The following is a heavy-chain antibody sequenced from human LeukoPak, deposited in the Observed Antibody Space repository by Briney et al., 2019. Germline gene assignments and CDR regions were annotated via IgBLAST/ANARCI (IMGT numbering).Heavy chain of an antibody. CDR1: GYSFTSYW. V-gene: IGHV5-51*01. J-gene: IGHJ4*02. CDR3: ARLTNYNDRSGYFYFDY. D-gene: IGHD3-22*01. CDR2: IYPGDSDT. Sequence: GESLKISCKGSGYSFTSYWIGWVRQMPGKGLEWMGIIYPGDSDTRYSPSLQGQITISADKTINTAYLQWGSLKASDTAMYFCARLTNYNDRSGYFYFDYWGQGTQVSVSS.